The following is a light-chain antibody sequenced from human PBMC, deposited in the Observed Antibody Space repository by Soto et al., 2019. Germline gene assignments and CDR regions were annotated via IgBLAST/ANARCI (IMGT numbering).Light chain of an antibody. V-gene: IGKV1-16*01. CDR1: QGISTY. CDR3: QQYNYYWT. J-gene: IGKJ1*01. Sequence: DIQMTQSPSSLSASVGDRVTITCRASQGISTYLAWYQQKPGKVPKLLIYTASTLQSGVPSRFSGSGSGTDFTLTISSLQPEDFATYYCQQYNYYWTFGQGTKGDIK. CDR2: TAS.